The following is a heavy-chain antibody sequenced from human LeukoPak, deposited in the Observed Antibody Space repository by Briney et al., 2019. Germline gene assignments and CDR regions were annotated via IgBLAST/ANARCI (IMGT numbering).Heavy chain of an antibody. CDR1: GFTFSDYY. CDR2: IYHSGRT. Sequence: GSLRLSCAASGFTFSDYYMSWIRQAPGKGLEWVGEIYHSGRTNYKPSLKSRVTISVDKSKDQFSLKLSSVTAADTAVYYCARVGALAGNDAFDIWGQGTMVTVSS. CDR3: ARVGALAGNDAFDI. D-gene: IGHD6-19*01. J-gene: IGHJ3*02. V-gene: IGHV4-34*01.